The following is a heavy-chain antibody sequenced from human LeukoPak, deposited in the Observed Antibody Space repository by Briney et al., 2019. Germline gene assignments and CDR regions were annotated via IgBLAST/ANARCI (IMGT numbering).Heavy chain of an antibody. J-gene: IGHJ4*02. CDR1: GFTFSSYE. V-gene: IGHV3-48*03. CDR2: IGNRGTTI. Sequence: GGSLRLSCAASGFTFSSYEMNWVRQAPGKGLEWVSHIGNRGTTIFYADSVKGRFTISRDNAKNSLSLQMNSLRADDAAIYYCARGDRLTTLDCWGQGTPVTVS. CDR3: ARGDRLTTLDC. D-gene: IGHD3-16*01.